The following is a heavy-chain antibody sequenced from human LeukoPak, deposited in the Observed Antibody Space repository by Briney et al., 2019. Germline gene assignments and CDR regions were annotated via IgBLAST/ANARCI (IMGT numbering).Heavy chain of an antibody. J-gene: IGHJ4*02. Sequence: GGSLRLSCAASGFTFSSYAMSWVRQAPGKGLEWVSASSGSGGSTYTADSVKGRFTISRDNSKNTLYLQLNSLRPEDTALYYCARDGYCSSTGCSAYFFDSWGQGTLVTVSS. D-gene: IGHD2-2*03. CDR1: GFTFSSYA. V-gene: IGHV3-23*01. CDR2: SSGSGGST. CDR3: ARDGYCSSTGCSAYFFDS.